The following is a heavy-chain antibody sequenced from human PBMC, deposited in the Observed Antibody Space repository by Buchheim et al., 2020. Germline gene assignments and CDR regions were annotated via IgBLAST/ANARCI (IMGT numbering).Heavy chain of an antibody. CDR3: AKDGYYDFWSGYYKYYFDY. J-gene: IGHJ4*02. CDR2: ISGSGGSP. V-gene: IGHV3-23*04. Sequence: EVQLVESGGGLVQPGGSLRLSCAASGFTFSSYAMSWVRQAPGKGLEWVSAISGSGGSPYYADSVKGRFTISRDNSKNTLYLQMNSLRAEDTAVYYCAKDGYYDFWSGYYKYYFDYWGQGTL. D-gene: IGHD3-3*01. CDR1: GFTFSSYA.